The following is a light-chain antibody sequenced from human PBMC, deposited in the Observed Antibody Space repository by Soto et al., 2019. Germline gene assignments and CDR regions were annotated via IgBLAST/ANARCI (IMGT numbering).Light chain of an antibody. CDR1: QSTRNN. Sequence: DIQMTQSPSSLSASVGDRVTITCRASQSTRNNLNWYQQKPGKAPNLLIYAASSLPRGVPSRFSGSGSGTDFTLTISSLQPEDFATYYCQQGDSAPFTFGQGTKLEIK. CDR2: AAS. CDR3: QQGDSAPFT. J-gene: IGKJ2*01. V-gene: IGKV1-39*01.